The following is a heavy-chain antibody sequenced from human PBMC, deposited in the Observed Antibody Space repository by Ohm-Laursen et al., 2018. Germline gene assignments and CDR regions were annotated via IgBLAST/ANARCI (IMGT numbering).Heavy chain of an antibody. D-gene: IGHD1-26*01. CDR1: GFSFSANA. Sequence: LRLSCAASGFSFSANAMAWVRQAPGKGVEWVAGISISAVGKHYAESVRGRFTISRDDSKSIMYLNMNSLRPEDTAVYYCARDPSSRFLSGSHFDPWGQGTLVTVSS. CDR2: ISISAVGK. V-gene: IGHV3-23*01. CDR3: ARDPSSRFLSGSHFDP. J-gene: IGHJ5*02.